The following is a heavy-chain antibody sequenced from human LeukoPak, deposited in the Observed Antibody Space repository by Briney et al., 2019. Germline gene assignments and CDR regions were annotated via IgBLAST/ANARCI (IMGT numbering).Heavy chain of an antibody. CDR3: ARRSGVAVAGAFDY. V-gene: IGHV3-30*02. Sequence: GGSLRLSCAASGFTFSSYGMHWVRQAPGKGLDWVAFIRYDGRNKYYADSVKGRFTISRDNSKNTLYLQMNSLRAEDTAVYFCARRSGVAVAGAFDYWGQGTLVTVSS. J-gene: IGHJ4*02. D-gene: IGHD6-19*01. CDR2: IRYDGRNK. CDR1: GFTFSSYG.